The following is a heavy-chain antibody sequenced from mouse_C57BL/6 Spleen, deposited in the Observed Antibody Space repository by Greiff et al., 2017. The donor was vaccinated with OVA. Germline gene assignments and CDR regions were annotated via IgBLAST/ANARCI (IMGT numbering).Heavy chain of an antibody. CDR1: GYAFSTSW. Sequence: VQLQESGPELVKPGASVKISCKASGYAFSTSWMNWVKQRPGKGLEWIGRIYPGDGDTNYNGKFKGKATLTADKSSSTAYMQLSSLTSEDSAVYFCARGDLDYWGQGTTLTVSS. V-gene: IGHV1-82*01. CDR3: ARGDLDY. CDR2: IYPGDGDT. J-gene: IGHJ2*01.